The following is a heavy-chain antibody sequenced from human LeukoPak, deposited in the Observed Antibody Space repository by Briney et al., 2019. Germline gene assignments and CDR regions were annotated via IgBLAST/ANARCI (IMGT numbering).Heavy chain of an antibody. CDR1: GYTFTSYY. V-gene: IGHV1-46*01. CDR3: ARDFPHAYSSSSGGY. J-gene: IGHJ4*02. Sequence: EASVKVSCTASGYTFTSYYMHWVRQAPGQGLEWMGIINPSGGSTSYAQKFQGRVTMTRDTSTSTVYMELSSLRSEDTAVYYCARDFPHAYSSSSGGYWGQGTLVTVSS. CDR2: INPSGGST. D-gene: IGHD6-6*01.